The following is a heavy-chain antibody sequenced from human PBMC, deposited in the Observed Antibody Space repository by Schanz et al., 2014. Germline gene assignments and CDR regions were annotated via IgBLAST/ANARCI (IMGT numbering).Heavy chain of an antibody. CDR3: AKVAPAATYLDS. CDR2: MSWNAGSL. CDR1: GFRFDDYA. Sequence: EVQLVESGGGLVQPGRSLRLSCVASGFRFDDYAMHWVRQAPGKGLEWVSGMSWNAGSLGYGDSVKGRFTISRDNAKISLYLQMNSLSAEDTAVYYCAKVAPAATYLDSWGLGTLVTVSS. J-gene: IGHJ4*02. D-gene: IGHD2-2*01. V-gene: IGHV3-9*01.